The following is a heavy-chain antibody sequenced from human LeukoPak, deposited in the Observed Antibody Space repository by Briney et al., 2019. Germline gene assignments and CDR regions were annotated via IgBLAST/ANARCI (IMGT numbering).Heavy chain of an antibody. CDR1: GFTFGKYW. CDR2: IKLDGSEK. CDR3: ARNNGMDV. Sequence: GGSLRLSCVASGFTFGKYWMSWVRQAPGKGLEWVANIKLDGSEKNYVDSVKGRFTISRDNTKNSLYLQMNSLRAEDTALYHCARNNGMDVWGQGTTVIVSS. J-gene: IGHJ6*02. V-gene: IGHV3-7*03.